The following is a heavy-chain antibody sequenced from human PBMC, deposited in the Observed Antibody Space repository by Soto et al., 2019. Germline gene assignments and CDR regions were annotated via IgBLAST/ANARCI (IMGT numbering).Heavy chain of an antibody. CDR1: GYRFTSYW. J-gene: IGHJ6*02. Sequence: PGESLKISCKASGYRFTSYWIGWVRQMPGKGLEWMGIIYPGDSDTRYSPPFQGQVTISADKSISTAYLQWSSLEASDTAMYYCARLSGCSSTSCYTHMDVWGQGTTVTVSS. CDR3: ARLSGCSSTSCYTHMDV. D-gene: IGHD2-2*02. V-gene: IGHV5-51*01. CDR2: IYPGDSDT.